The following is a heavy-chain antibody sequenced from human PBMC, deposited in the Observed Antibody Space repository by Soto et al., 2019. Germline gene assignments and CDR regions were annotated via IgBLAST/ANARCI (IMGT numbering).Heavy chain of an antibody. CDR1: GGSISSSSYY. CDR3: ARLGPIAVAGTGDYYYYYGMDV. V-gene: IGHV4-39*01. D-gene: IGHD6-19*01. J-gene: IGHJ6*02. CDR2: IYYSGST. Sequence: SETLSLTCTVSGGSISSSSYYWGWIRQPPGKGLEWIGSIYYSGSTYYNPSLKSRVTISVDTSKNQFSLKLSSVTAADTAVYYCARLGPIAVAGTGDYYYYYGMDVWGQGTTVTVSS.